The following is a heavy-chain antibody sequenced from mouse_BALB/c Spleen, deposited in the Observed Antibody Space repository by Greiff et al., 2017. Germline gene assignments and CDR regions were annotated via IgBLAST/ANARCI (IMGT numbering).Heavy chain of an antibody. V-gene: IGHV3-8*02. CDR3: ARGNGNYGSWFAY. CDR2: ISYSGST. J-gene: IGHJ3*01. D-gene: IGHD2-1*01. Sequence: VQLKESGPSLVKPSQTLSLTCSVTGASITSGYWNWIRKFPGNKLEYMGYISYSGSTYYNPSLKSRISITRDTSKNQYYLQLNSVTTEDTATYYCARGNGNYGSWFAYWGQGTLVTVSA. CDR1: GASITSGY.